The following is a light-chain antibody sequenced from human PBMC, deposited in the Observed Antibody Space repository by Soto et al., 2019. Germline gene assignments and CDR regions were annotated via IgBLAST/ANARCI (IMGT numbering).Light chain of an antibody. CDR3: QQRHMWPIT. J-gene: IGKJ5*01. CDR2: DAY. V-gene: IGKV3-11*01. CDR1: QSVSSY. Sequence: EIVMTQSPATLSVSPGERATLSCRASQSVSSYLAWYQQKPGQAPRLLIYDAYNRATGIPPRFSGSGSGTDFTLTISSLEPEDSAVYYCQQRHMWPITFGQGTRLGIK.